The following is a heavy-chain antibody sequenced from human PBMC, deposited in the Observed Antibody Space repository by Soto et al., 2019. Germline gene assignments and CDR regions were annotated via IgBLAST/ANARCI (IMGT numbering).Heavy chain of an antibody. CDR3: ARDPGVYDPERNFDY. J-gene: IGHJ4*02. Sequence: EVQLVESGGGLIQPGGSLRLSCAASGFTVSSNYMSWVRQAPGKGLEWVSVIYSGGSTYYADSVKGRFTISRDNSKNALYLLMNSLRAEDTAVYYCARDPGVYDPERNFDYWGQGTLVTVSS. CDR2: IYSGGST. D-gene: IGHD3-22*01. V-gene: IGHV3-53*01. CDR1: GFTVSSNY.